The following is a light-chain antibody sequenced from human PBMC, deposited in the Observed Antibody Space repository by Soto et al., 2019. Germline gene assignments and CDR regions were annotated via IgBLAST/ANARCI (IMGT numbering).Light chain of an antibody. CDR3: MQHTYWPHT. CDR1: QSLVSSDGNTY. V-gene: IGKV2-30*01. Sequence: DVVMTQSPLSLPVTLGQPAPISCTSSQSLVSSDGNTYLNWFQQRTGQSPRRLIYHVSNRDSGVPDRLSGSGSRPSFTLKISRSEADDVAMYYGMQHTYWPHTLGGGTKV. J-gene: IGKJ4*01. CDR2: HVS.